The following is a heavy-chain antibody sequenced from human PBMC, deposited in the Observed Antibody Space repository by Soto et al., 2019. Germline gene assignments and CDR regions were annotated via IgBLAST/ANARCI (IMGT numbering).Heavy chain of an antibody. CDR3: ARGATTVTTFDY. D-gene: IGHD4-17*01. J-gene: IGHJ4*02. Sequence: SETLSLTCTVSGGSISSYYWSWIRQPPGKGLEWIGYIYYSGSTNYNPSLKSRVTISVDTSKNQFSLKLSSVTAADTAVYYCARGATTVTTFDYWGQGTQVTVSS. CDR1: GGSISSYY. V-gene: IGHV4-59*01. CDR2: IYYSGST.